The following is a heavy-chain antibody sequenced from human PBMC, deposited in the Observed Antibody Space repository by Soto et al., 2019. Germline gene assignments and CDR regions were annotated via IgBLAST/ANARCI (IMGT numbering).Heavy chain of an antibody. CDR1: GLKFITFG. CDR2: ISGSGDGV. D-gene: IGHD5-18*01. V-gene: IGHV3-23*01. J-gene: IGHJ4*02. CDR3: AGPGSSSQDY. Sequence: GGSMRLCCTASGLKFITFGRSWVRQAPGKGLEWVSAISGSGDGVDYADSVKGQFTISRDNSKNTLYLQMNSLRVGDTAVYYCAGPGSSSQDYWGQGTLVTVSS.